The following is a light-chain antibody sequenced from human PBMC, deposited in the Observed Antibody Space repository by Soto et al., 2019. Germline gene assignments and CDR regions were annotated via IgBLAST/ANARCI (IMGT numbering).Light chain of an antibody. Sequence: EIVLTQSPGTLSLSPGERATLSCRASQSVAKNYLAWYQQEAGQAPRLLIYDASSRATGIPDRFSGSGSGTDFTLTISRLEPEDFAVYYCHQYAYSPQTFGQGTKVEIK. CDR2: DAS. J-gene: IGKJ1*01. V-gene: IGKV3-20*01. CDR3: HQYAYSPQT. CDR1: QSVAKNY.